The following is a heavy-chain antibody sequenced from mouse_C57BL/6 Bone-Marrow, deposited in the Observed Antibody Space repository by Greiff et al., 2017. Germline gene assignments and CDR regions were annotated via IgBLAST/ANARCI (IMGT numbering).Heavy chain of an antibody. D-gene: IGHD1-1*01. CDR2: INPSSGYT. CDR1: GYTFTSYW. CDR3: ARSHGSSYGAMDY. Sequence: QVQLQQSGAELAKPGASVKLSCKASGYTFTSYWMHWVKQRPGQGLEWIGYINPSSGYTKYNQKFKDKATLTADKSSSTAYMQLSSLTYEDSAVYYCARSHGSSYGAMDYWGQVTSVTVSS. V-gene: IGHV1-7*01. J-gene: IGHJ4*01.